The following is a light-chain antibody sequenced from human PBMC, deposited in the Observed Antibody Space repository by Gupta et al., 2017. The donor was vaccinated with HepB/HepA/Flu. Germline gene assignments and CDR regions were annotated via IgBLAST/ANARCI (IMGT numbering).Light chain of an antibody. CDR2: WAS. Sequence: DILITQSPDSLAVSLGERATTNCKSSQSVLYSSNNKNYLAWYQQKPGQPPKLLIYWASTRESGVPDRFSGSGSGTDFTLTISSLQAEDVAVYYCQQYYSTPLTFGGGTKVEIK. V-gene: IGKV4-1*01. CDR3: QQYYSTPLT. J-gene: IGKJ4*01. CDR1: QSVLYSSNNKNY.